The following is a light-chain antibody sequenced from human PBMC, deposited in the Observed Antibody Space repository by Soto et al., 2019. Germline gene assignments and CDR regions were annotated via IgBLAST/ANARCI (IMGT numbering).Light chain of an antibody. V-gene: IGKV3-15*01. J-gene: IGKJ1*01. Sequence: EIVMTQSPATLSVSPGERATLSCRASQRVSSDLAWYQQNPGQAPRLLIYGASTRATAIPARFSGSGSGTDFTLTISSLQSEDFAIYYCQQYYQWPWTFGQGTKVEIK. CDR2: GAS. CDR1: QRVSSD. CDR3: QQYYQWPWT.